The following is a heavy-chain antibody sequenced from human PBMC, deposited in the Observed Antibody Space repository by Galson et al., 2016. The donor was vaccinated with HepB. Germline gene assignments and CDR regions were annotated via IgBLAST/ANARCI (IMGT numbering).Heavy chain of an antibody. CDR1: GFTFNAHW. D-gene: IGHD3-10*01. CDR2: IRGDGIVS. J-gene: IGHJ4*02. V-gene: IGHV3-7*01. Sequence: SLRLSCAASGFTFNAHWMNWVRQAPGKGLEWVANIRGDGIVSYYAESVRGRFTISRDNAKNSLYLQMNGLRVDETAVHYCSREMTGSYFDWGQGTLATVSS. CDR3: SREMTGSYFD.